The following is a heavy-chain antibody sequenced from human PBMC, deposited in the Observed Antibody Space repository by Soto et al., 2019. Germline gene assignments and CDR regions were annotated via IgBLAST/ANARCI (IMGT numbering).Heavy chain of an antibody. CDR3: AKSTGGTANGLDV. CDR1: GFSFGDYA. Sequence: EVQLVESGGDLAQPGRSLRLSCAASGFSFGDYAMHWVRQAPGKGLEWVSGISWKSGSIGYADSVKGRFTISRDNAKNSLYLQMNSLRAEDTALYYCAKSTGGTANGLDVWGQGTTVTVSS. J-gene: IGHJ6*02. V-gene: IGHV3-9*01. CDR2: ISWKSGSI. D-gene: IGHD2-8*02.